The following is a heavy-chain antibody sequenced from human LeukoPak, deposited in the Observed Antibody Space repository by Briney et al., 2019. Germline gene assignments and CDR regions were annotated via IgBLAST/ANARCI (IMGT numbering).Heavy chain of an antibody. CDR2: ISYDGSNK. CDR1: GFTLSSYG. Sequence: PGGSLRLSCAASGFTLSSYGMHWVRQAPGKGLEWVAVISYDGSNKYYADSVKGRFTISRDNSKNTLYLQMNSLRAEDTAVYYCAREQGYPYRFDYWGQGTLVTVSS. V-gene: IGHV3-30*03. J-gene: IGHJ4*02. CDR3: AREQGYPYRFDY. D-gene: IGHD3-16*02.